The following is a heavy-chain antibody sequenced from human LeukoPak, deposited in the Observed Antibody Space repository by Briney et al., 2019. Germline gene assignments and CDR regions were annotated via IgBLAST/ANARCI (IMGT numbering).Heavy chain of an antibody. CDR1: GGSISSYY. Sequence: SETLSLTCTVSGGSISSYYWSWIRQPAGKGLEWIGRIYTSGSTNYNPSLKSRVTMSVDTSKNQFSLKLSSVTAADTAVYYCARGPDWLSYYYYYMDVWGNGTTVTVSS. CDR2: IYTSGST. V-gene: IGHV4-4*07. J-gene: IGHJ6*03. D-gene: IGHD3-9*01. CDR3: ARGPDWLSYYYYYMDV.